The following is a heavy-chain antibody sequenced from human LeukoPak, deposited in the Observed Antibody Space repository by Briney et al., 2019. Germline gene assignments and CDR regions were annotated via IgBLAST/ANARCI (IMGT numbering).Heavy chain of an antibody. J-gene: IGHJ4*02. CDR3: ARARFDFDWSAIGPDY. CDR2: INPNSGGT. V-gene: IGHV1-2*02. CDR1: GYTFTGYY. Sequence: ASVKVSCKASGYTFTGYYMHWVRQAPGQGLEWMGWINPNSGGTNYAQKFQGRVTMTRDTSISTAYMELSRLRSDDTAVYYCARARFDFDWSAIGPDYWGQGTLVTVSS. D-gene: IGHD3-9*01.